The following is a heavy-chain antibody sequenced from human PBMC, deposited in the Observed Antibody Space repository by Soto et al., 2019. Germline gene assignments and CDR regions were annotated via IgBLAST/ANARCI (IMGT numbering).Heavy chain of an antibody. J-gene: IGHJ4*02. CDR3: ARDGSLTAATLFY. V-gene: IGHV3-33*01. CDR1: GFTFSSYG. CDR2: IWYDGSNK. D-gene: IGHD2-15*01. Sequence: QVQLVESGGGVVQPGRSLRLSCAASGFTFSSYGMHWVRQAPGKGLEWVAVIWYDGSNKYYADSVKGRFTISRDNSKNTLYLQMNSLRGEDTAVYYCARDGSLTAATLFYWGQGTLVTVSS.